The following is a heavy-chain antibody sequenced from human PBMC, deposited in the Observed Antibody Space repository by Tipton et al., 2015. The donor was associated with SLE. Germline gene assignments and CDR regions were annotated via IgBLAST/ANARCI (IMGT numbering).Heavy chain of an antibody. CDR2: INTIGTNT. CDR1: GFTLANYA. J-gene: IGHJ4*02. V-gene: IGHV3-23*05. Sequence: SLRLSCAASGFTLANYAMSWVRQAPGRALEWVSAINTIGTNTYYIDSVKGRFTISRDNSKNTLYLQMNSLRVEDTALYYCARSGGTRWDGFDYWGQGTLVTVS. D-gene: IGHD1-26*01. CDR3: ARSGGTRWDGFDY.